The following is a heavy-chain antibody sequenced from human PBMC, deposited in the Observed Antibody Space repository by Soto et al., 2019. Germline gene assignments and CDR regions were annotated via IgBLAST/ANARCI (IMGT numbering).Heavy chain of an antibody. CDR2: IYYSGST. D-gene: IGHD1-1*01. CDR3: ARGMGTGGNWFDP. V-gene: IGHV4-59*01. Sequence: PSETLSLTCTVSGGSISSYYWSWIRQPPGKGLEWIGYIYYSGSTNYNPSLKSRVTISVDTSKNQFSLKLSSVTAADTAVYYCARGMGTGGNWFDPWGQGTLVTVSS. J-gene: IGHJ5*02. CDR1: GGSISSYY.